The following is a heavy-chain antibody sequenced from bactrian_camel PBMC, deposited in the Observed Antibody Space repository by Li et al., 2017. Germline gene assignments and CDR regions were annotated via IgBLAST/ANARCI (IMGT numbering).Heavy chain of an antibody. CDR1: GFTFGNNW. Sequence: QLVESGGGLVQPGGSLRLSCAASGFTFGNNWMHWVRQAPGKGLEWVSSIYRTDGSTSSADSVKGRFTISRDNTKNIVYLQMNSLKSEDTALYYCAKSPAWHYGTDYWGKGTQVTVS. J-gene: IGHJ7*01. D-gene: IGHD1*01. V-gene: IGHV3S1*01. CDR2: IYRTDGST.